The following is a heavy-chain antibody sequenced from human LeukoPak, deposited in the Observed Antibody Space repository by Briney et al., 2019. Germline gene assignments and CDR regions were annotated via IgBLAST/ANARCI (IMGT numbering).Heavy chain of an antibody. Sequence: SEXXXLTXTVSGDSISSGGYYWSWIRQHPGXGXEWXGYIYYSGSTYYNPSLKSRVTISVDTSKNQFSLKLSSVTAADTAVYYCARVGSLEGYYDSSGYSYYFDYWGQGTLVTVSS. D-gene: IGHD3-22*01. CDR3: ARVGSLEGYYDSSGYSYYFDY. J-gene: IGHJ4*02. V-gene: IGHV4-31*03. CDR1: GDSISSGGYY. CDR2: IYYSGST.